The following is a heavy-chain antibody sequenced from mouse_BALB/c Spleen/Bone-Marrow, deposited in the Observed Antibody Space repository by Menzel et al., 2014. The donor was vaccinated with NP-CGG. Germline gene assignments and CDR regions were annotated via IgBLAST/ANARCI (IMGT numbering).Heavy chain of an antibody. V-gene: IGHV1S81*02. CDR2: INPSNGRT. Sequence: VQLQQSGAELVKPGASVKLSCKASGYTFTSYWMHWVKQRPGQGLEWIGEINPSNGRTNYNEKFKCKATLTVDKSSSTAYMQLSSLTSEDSAVYYCARWGITLAYWGQGTLVTVSA. CDR3: ARWGITLAY. CDR1: GYTFTSYW. D-gene: IGHD2-4*01. J-gene: IGHJ3*01.